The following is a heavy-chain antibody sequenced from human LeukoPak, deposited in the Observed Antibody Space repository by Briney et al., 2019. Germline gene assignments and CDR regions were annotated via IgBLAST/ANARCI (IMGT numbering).Heavy chain of an antibody. Sequence: QSGGSLRLSCAASGFTFSSYGMHWVRQAPGKGLEWVAVIWYDGSNKYYADSVMGRFTISRDNSKNTLYLQMNSLRAEDTAIYYCATFGSGSYLDAFDIWGQGTMVTVSS. CDR3: ATFGSGSYLDAFDI. CDR2: IWYDGSNK. CDR1: GFTFSSYG. V-gene: IGHV3-33*01. J-gene: IGHJ3*02. D-gene: IGHD3-10*01.